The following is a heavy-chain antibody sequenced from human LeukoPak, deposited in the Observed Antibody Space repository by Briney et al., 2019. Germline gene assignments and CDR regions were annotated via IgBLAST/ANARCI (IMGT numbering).Heavy chain of an antibody. D-gene: IGHD4-17*01. CDR3: ARDLDYGLDY. CDR1: GFTFDDYD. CDR2: INWNGGST. V-gene: IGHV3-20*01. Sequence: GGSLRLSCAASGFTFDDYDMSWVRQAPGKGLEWVSGINWNGGSTGYADSVKGRFTISRDNAKNSLYLQMNSLRAEDTALYHCARDLDYGLDYWGQGTLVTVSS. J-gene: IGHJ4*02.